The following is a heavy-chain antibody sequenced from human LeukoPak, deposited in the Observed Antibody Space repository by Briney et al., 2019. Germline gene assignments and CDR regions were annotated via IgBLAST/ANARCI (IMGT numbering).Heavy chain of an antibody. CDR2: TNPNSGGT. Sequence: GASVKVSCKASGYTFSDYYLHWMRQAPGQGLEWLGWTNPNSGGTNYAQKFQGRVTMTRDTSISTVYMELSRLRSDDTAVYYCARRRYSSSWYSFIWFDPWGQGTLVTVSS. CDR3: ARRRYSSSWYSFIWFDP. D-gene: IGHD6-13*01. CDR1: GYTFSDYY. V-gene: IGHV1-2*02. J-gene: IGHJ5*02.